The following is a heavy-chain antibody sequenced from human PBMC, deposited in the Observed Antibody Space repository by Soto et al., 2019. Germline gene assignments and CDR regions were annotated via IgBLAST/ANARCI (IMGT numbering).Heavy chain of an antibody. J-gene: IGHJ4*02. CDR1: GGTFSSYA. D-gene: IGHD3-3*01. CDR2: IIPIFGTA. Sequence: ASVKVSCKASGGTFSSYAISWVRQAPGQGLEWMGGIIPIFGTANYAQKFQGRVTITADESTSTAYMELSSLRTDDTALYFCATEASISRGPNPLAYWGQGTLVTVSS. V-gene: IGHV1-69*13. CDR3: ATEASISRGPNPLAY.